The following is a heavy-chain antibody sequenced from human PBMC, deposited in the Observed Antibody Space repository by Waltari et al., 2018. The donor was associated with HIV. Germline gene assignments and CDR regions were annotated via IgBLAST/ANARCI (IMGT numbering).Heavy chain of an antibody. J-gene: IGHJ5*02. CDR3: SPWTRS. CDR1: GFSFSNAW. CDR2: IKSKSDGGTT. V-gene: IGHV3-15*01. D-gene: IGHD6-13*01. Sequence: EVQLVESGGGLVKPGGSLRVSCVGSGFSFSNAWLTWVRQAPGKGLEWVGRIKSKSDGGTTENAAPVKGRFTVDKSRWQQGNVFSCSVMHEAPSSSTASSPWTRSWGQGTLVTVSS.